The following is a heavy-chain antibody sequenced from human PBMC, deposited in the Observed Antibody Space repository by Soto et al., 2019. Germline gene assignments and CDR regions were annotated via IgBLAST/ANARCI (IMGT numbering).Heavy chain of an antibody. CDR1: GASISGGDYY. CDR3: ARATYDSSTYYLDY. V-gene: IGHV4-30-4*01. D-gene: IGHD3-22*01. CDR2: IYYTGNT. J-gene: IGHJ4*02. Sequence: QVQLQESGPGLVKPSQTLSLTCTVSGASISGGDYYWTWIRQPPGKGLEWIGSIYYTGNTYSNPSLESRLSISVDPSNNQFALRLTSVTAPDTVIYYCARATYDSSTYYLDYWGQGTLVTVSS.